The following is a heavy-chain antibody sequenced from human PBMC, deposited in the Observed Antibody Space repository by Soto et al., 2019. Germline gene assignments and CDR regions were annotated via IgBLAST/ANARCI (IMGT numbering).Heavy chain of an antibody. CDR1: GGTFSSYA. D-gene: IGHD4-17*01. CDR3: ARNNSGDYGYYYYGMDV. V-gene: IGHV1-69*12. CDR2: IIPIFGTA. J-gene: IGHJ6*02. Sequence: QVQLVQSGAEVKKPGSSVKVSCKASGGTFSSYAISWVRQAPGQGLEWMGGIIPIFGTANYAQKFQGRVTIAADESTSTAYMALSSLRSEDTAVYYCARNNSGDYGYYYYGMDVWGPGNTVTVSS.